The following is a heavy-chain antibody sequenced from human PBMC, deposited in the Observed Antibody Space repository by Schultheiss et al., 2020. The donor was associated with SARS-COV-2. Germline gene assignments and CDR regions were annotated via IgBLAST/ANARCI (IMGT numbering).Heavy chain of an antibody. J-gene: IGHJ5*02. CDR3: VKDGLWFGELSGWFDP. V-gene: IGHV3-64D*06. CDR2: ISSNGGST. CDR1: GFTFSSYA. Sequence: GGSLRLSCSASGFTFSSYAMHWVRQAPGKGLEYVSAISSNGGSTYYADSVKGRFTISRDNSKNTLYLQMSSLIAEDTAVYYCVKDGLWFGELSGWFDPWGQGTLVTVSS. D-gene: IGHD3-10*01.